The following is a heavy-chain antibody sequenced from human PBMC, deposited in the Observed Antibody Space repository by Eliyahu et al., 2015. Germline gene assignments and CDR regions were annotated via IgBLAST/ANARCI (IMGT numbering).Heavy chain of an antibody. J-gene: IGHJ4*02. Sequence: QVQLQESGPGLVKPSETLSLTCTVSGXXVSSGSYYWXWXRXPPGKGXEWIGYIYYSGSTNYNPSLKSRVTISVDTSKNQFSLKLSSVTAADTAVYYCARLWGRQLAGFDYWGQGTLVTVSS. D-gene: IGHD3-16*01. CDR1: GXXVSSGSYY. CDR2: IYYSGST. CDR3: ARLWGRQLAGFDY. V-gene: IGHV4-61*01.